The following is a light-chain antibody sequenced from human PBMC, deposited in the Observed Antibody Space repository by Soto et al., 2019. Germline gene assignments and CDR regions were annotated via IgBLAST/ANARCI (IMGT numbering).Light chain of an antibody. CDR2: ENN. CDR1: NSNIGNNY. Sequence: QSVLTQPPSVSAAPGQKVTISCSGSNSNIGNNYVSWYQQLPGTAPKLLIYENNKRPSGIPDRFSGSKSGTSGTLGITGLQTGDEAEYYCGAWDSSLSAVVFGGGTKLTVL. V-gene: IGLV1-51*02. J-gene: IGLJ2*01. CDR3: GAWDSSLSAVV.